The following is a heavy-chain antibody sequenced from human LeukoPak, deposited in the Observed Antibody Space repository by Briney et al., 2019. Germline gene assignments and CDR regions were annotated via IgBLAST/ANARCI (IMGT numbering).Heavy chain of an antibody. Sequence: ASVKVSCKASGYTFTSYDINWVRQATGQGLEWMGLMNPNSGNTGYAQKFQGRVTMTEDTSTDTAYMELSSLRSEDTAVYYCATAPTVVTPPAGYWGQGTLVTVSS. CDR1: GYTFTSYD. CDR2: MNPNSGNT. J-gene: IGHJ4*02. V-gene: IGHV1-8*01. D-gene: IGHD4-23*01. CDR3: ATAPTVVTPPAGY.